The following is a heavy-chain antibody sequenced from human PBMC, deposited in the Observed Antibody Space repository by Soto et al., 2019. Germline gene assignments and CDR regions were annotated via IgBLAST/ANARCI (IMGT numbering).Heavy chain of an antibody. CDR3: ARAPTDYSHDY. D-gene: IGHD4-4*01. CDR1: GGSIITTTYY. J-gene: IGHJ4*02. CDR2: VYYSGST. V-gene: IGHV4-39*01. Sequence: QLQLQESGPGLVKPSETLSLTCTVSGGSIITTTYYWGWLRQPPGKGLEWIVSVYYSGSTYYNPSLKSRDTISVDTSMTPFYLMLSSVTAADTAVYFCARAPTDYSHDYWGLGNLVTVSS.